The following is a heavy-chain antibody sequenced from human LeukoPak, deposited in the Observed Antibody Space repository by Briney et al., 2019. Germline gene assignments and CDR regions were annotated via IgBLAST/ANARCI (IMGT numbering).Heavy chain of an antibody. CDR3: ARERIYSGSQRSGAFDI. CDR1: GFTFSSYA. J-gene: IGHJ3*02. D-gene: IGHD1-26*01. Sequence: GGSLRLSCAASGFTFSSYAMHWVRQAPGKGLEWVAVISYDGSNKYYADSVKGRFTISRDNSKNTLYLQMNSLRAEDTAVYYCARERIYSGSQRSGAFDIWGQGTMVTVSS. CDR2: ISYDGSNK. V-gene: IGHV3-30-3*01.